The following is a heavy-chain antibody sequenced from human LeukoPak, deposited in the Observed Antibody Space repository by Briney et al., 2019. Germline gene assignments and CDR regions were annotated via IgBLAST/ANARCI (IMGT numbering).Heavy chain of an antibody. CDR1: GGSLTTGDYY. J-gene: IGHJ4*02. CDR2: IYYSGNT. D-gene: IGHD2-2*01. V-gene: IGHV4-31*03. Sequence: PSETLSLTCTVSGGSLTTGDYYWTWIRQHPGKGLEWIGCIYYSGNTYYNPSLKSRLTISLDTSKKQFSLKLTSVTAADTAIYYCAAVGRAGHPGYWGQGTLVTVSS. CDR3: AAVGRAGHPGY.